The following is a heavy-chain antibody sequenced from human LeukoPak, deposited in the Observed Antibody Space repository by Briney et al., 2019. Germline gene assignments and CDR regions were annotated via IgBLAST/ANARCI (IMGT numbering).Heavy chain of an antibody. CDR1: GGTFSSYA. CDR2: IIPIFGTA. CDR3: ARGQPTYYYFYMDV. J-gene: IGHJ6*03. V-gene: IGHV1-69*05. Sequence: GASVKVSCKASGGTFSSYAISWVRQAPGQGLEWMGGIIPIFGTANYAQKFQGRVKLTTDESTSTAYMELSSLRSEDTAVYYCARGQPTYYYFYMDVWGKGTTVTVSS. D-gene: IGHD6-13*01.